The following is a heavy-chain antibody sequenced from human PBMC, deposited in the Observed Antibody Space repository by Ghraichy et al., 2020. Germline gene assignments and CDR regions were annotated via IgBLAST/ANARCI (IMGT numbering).Heavy chain of an antibody. D-gene: IGHD2-15*01. Sequence: GESLNLSCAASGFTFSNCDMHWVRQVTGKGLQWVSGIGIAGDPHYLDSVKGRFTISRENAKNSMYLQMNSLRAGDSAVYFCVRQCTELRVKLYYYYGMDVWGQGTTVTDSS. V-gene: IGHV3-13*05. J-gene: IGHJ6*02. CDR1: GFTFSNCD. CDR3: VRQCTELRVKLYYYYGMDV. CDR2: IGIAGDP.